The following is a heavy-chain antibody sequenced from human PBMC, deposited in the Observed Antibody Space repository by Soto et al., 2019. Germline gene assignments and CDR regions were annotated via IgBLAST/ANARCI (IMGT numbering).Heavy chain of an antibody. Sequence: SETLSLTCTVSGGSISSYYWSWIRQPPWKGLEWLAYIYYSGITNYNPSLKSRVTISVDTSKNQFSLKLSSVTAADTAVYYCARVDSSRSRLRYNWFDPFGRVTLLAFCS. D-gene: IGHD6-13*01. CDR3: ARVDSSRSRLRYNWFDP. J-gene: IGHJ5*02. V-gene: IGHV4-59*01. CDR2: IYYSGIT. CDR1: GGSISSYY.